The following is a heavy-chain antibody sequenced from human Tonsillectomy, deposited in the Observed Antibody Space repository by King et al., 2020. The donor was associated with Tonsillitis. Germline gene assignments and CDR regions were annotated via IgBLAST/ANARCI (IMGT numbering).Heavy chain of an antibody. CDR3: TRGGGHWDFDY. CDR1: GYPFTSAY. J-gene: IGHJ4*02. D-gene: IGHD7-27*01. CDR2: INPRT. V-gene: IGHV1-46*01. Sequence: QLVQSGAEVKKPGASVKVSCKTSGYPFTSAYIHWVRQAPGQGLEWMGIINPRTTYAQKFQGRLTITRDTSSNTVYMELRGLTSEDTAVYYCTRGGGHWDFDYWGQGTLVTVSS.